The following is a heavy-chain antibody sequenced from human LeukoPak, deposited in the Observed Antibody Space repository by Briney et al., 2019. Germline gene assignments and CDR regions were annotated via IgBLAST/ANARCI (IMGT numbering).Heavy chain of an antibody. CDR3: ARDKCGGSCYFRRSNYYYGMDV. Sequence: VSVKVSCKASGYTFTSYRISWVRQAPGQGLEWMGWISAYNGNTNYAQKLQGRVTMTTDTSTSTAYMELRSLRSDDTAVYYCARDKCGGSCYFRRSNYYYGMDVWGQGTTVTVSS. D-gene: IGHD2-15*01. CDR2: ISAYNGNT. V-gene: IGHV1-18*01. CDR1: GYTFTSYR. J-gene: IGHJ6*02.